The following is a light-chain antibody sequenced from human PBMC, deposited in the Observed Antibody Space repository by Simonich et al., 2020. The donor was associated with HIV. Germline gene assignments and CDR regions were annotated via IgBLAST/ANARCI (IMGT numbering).Light chain of an antibody. J-gene: IGKJ3*01. Sequence: DIVMTQSPLSLPVTPGEPDSISCRSSQSLLHSNGYNCLDWYLQKPGQSPQLLIYLGSNRASGVPDRFSGSGSGTDFTLKISRVEAEDVGVYYCMQGTHWPPFTFGPGTKVDIK. CDR3: MQGTHWPPFT. CDR2: LGS. CDR1: QSLLHSNGYNC. V-gene: IGKV2-28*01.